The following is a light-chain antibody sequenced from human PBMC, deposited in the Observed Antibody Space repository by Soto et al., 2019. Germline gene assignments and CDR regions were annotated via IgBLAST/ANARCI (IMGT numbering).Light chain of an antibody. Sequence: VLTQSPGTLSLSPGERATLSRASKSGSSSYLAWYQQKPGQAPRLLIYGASSRATGIPDRFSGSGSGTDFTLTISRLEPEDFAVYYCQQYGSSPLTFGGGT. CDR2: GAS. CDR1: KSGSSSY. J-gene: IGKJ4*01. CDR3: QQYGSSPLT. V-gene: IGKV3-20*01.